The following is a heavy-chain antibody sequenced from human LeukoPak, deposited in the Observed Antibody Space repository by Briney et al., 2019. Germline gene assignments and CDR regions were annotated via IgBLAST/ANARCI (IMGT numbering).Heavy chain of an antibody. J-gene: IGHJ3*02. CDR1: GFTFSSYA. D-gene: IGHD3-10*01. CDR3: AKGGWFGQARGAFDI. CDR2: ISGSGGST. V-gene: IGHV3-23*01. Sequence: TGGSLRLSCAASGFTFSSYAMSWVRQAPGKGLEWVSAISGSGGSTYYADSVKGRFTISRDNSKNTLYLQMNSLRAEDTAVYYCAKGGWFGQARGAFDIWGQGTMVTVSS.